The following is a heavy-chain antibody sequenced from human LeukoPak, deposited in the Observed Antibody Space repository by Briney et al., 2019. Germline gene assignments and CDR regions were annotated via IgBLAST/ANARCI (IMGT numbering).Heavy chain of an antibody. V-gene: IGHV1-8*01. CDR3: ARWGSSGRYRSLDY. CDR1: GYTFTSYD. D-gene: IGHD6-19*01. CDR2: MNPNSGNT. Sequence: GASVKVSCKASGYTFTSYDINWVRQATGQGLEWMGWMNPNSGNTGYAQKFQGRVTMTRNTSISTAYMELSSLRSEDTAVYYCARWGSSGRYRSLDYWGQGTLVTVSS. J-gene: IGHJ4*02.